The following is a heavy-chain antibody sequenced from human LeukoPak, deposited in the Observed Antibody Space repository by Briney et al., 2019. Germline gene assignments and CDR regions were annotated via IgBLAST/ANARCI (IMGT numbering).Heavy chain of an antibody. CDR1: GFTFSSYS. D-gene: IGHD5-18*01. Sequence: TGGSLRLSCAASGFTFSSYSMNWVRQAPGKGLEWVSSISSSSSYIYYADSVKGRFTISRDNAKNSLYLQMNSLRAEDTAVYYCARARYSYGSAGYWGQGTLVTVSS. CDR3: ARARYSYGSAGY. V-gene: IGHV3-21*01. CDR2: ISSSSSYI. J-gene: IGHJ4*02.